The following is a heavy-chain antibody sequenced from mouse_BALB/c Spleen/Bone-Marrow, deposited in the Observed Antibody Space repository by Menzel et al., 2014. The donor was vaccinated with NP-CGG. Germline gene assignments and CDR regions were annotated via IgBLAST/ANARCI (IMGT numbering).Heavy chain of an antibody. V-gene: IGHV1-80*01. Sequence: QVQLQQPGAELVRPGSSVKISCKASGYAFSAYWMIWVKQRPGQGLEWIGQIYPGDGDTNYNGKFKGKATLTADKSSSTAYVQLSSLTSEDSAVYFCARSGYGSNYDYWGQGTTLTVSS. CDR1: GYAFSAYW. J-gene: IGHJ2*01. CDR3: ARSGYGSNYDY. D-gene: IGHD1-1*01. CDR2: IYPGDGDT.